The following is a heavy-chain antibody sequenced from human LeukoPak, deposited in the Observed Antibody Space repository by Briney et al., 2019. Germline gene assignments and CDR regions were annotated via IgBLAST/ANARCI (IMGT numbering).Heavy chain of an antibody. J-gene: IGHJ4*02. D-gene: IGHD6-19*01. V-gene: IGHV5-51*01. CDR2: IYPGDSDT. Sequence: GESLKISCKGSESSFTTYWIGWVRQLPGKGLEWMGIIYPGDSDTRYSPSFQGQVTISADKSITTAYLQWSSLKASDTAMYYCARRGSGWYVDYWGQGTLLTVSS. CDR3: ARRGSGWYVDY. CDR1: ESSFTTYW.